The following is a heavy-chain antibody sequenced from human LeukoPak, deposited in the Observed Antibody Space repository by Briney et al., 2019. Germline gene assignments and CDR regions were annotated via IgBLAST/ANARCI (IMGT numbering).Heavy chain of an antibody. D-gene: IGHD1-1*01. V-gene: IGHV1-2*02. CDR1: GYTFTGYY. Sequence: GASVKVSCKSSGYTFTGYYMHWVRQAPGQGLEWMGWINPNSGGTNYAQKFQGRVTMTRETSISTAYMELSRLRSDDTAVYYCARGAPSRPGYYFDYWGQGTLVTVSS. CDR3: ARGAPSRPGYYFDY. CDR2: INPNSGGT. J-gene: IGHJ4*02.